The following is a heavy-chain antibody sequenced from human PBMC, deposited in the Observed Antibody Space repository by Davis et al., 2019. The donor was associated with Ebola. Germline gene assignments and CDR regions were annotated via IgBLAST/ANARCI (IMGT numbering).Heavy chain of an antibody. V-gene: IGHV3-21*01. CDR3: ARGGRDGYNPPFFDY. CDR2: ISSSSSYI. CDR1: GFTFSSYS. D-gene: IGHD5-24*01. J-gene: IGHJ4*02. Sequence: GESLKISCAASGFTFSSYSMNWVRQAPGKGLEWVSSISSSSSYIYYADAVKGRFTISRDNAKNSLYLQMNSLRAEDTAVYYCARGGRDGYNPPFFDYWGQGTLVTVSS.